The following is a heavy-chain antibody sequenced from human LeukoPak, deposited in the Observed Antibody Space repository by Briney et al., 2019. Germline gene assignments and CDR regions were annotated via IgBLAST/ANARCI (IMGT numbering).Heavy chain of an antibody. CDR1: GVSISNYY. Sequence: TASETLSLTCTVSGVSISNYYWSWIRQPPGKGLEWIGYLYYSGSTNYNPSLKSRVTISGDTSKNQFSLKLTSVTAADTAVYYCARGLGSRYYFNSWGQGTLVTVSS. CDR2: LYYSGST. J-gene: IGHJ4*02. D-gene: IGHD3-10*01. V-gene: IGHV4-59*01. CDR3: ARGLGSRYYFNS.